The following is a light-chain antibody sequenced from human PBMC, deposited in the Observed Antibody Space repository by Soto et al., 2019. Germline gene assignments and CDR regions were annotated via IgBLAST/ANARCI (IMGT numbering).Light chain of an antibody. CDR3: SSYTSSYTWV. CDR1: SSDVGGYDY. J-gene: IGLJ3*02. CDR2: GVT. V-gene: IGLV2-14*03. Sequence: QSALAQPTSVSGSLGQSIAISCTGTSSDVGGYDYVSWYQQHPGKAPKLLIYGVTDRPSGVSSRFSGSKSGNAASLTISGLQAEDEGDYYCSSYTSSYTWVFGGGTKVTVL.